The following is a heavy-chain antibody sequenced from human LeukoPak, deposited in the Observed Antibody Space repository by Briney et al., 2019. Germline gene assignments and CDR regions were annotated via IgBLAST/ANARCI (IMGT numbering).Heavy chain of an antibody. CDR1: GFTFSSYE. J-gene: IGHJ4*02. D-gene: IGHD6-19*01. CDR3: ARRGSSGWYDY. Sequence: PEGSLRLSCAASGFTFSSYEMNWVRQAPGKGLEWVSYISSSGSTIYYADSVKGRFTISRDNAKNSLYLQMNSLRAEDTAVYYCARRGSSGWYDYWGQGTLVTVSS. V-gene: IGHV3-48*03. CDR2: ISSSGSTI.